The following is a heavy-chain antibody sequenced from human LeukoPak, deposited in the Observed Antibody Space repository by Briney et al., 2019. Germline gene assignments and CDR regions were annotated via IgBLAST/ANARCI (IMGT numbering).Heavy chain of an antibody. Sequence: TGGSLRLSCAASGFTFSSYEMNWVRQAPGKGMEWVSYISSSGSTIYYADSVKGRFTISRDNAKSSLYLQMNSLRAEDTAVYYCARGVAGYYYMDVWGKGTTVTISS. CDR3: ARGVAGYYYMDV. CDR1: GFTFSSYE. J-gene: IGHJ6*03. CDR2: ISSSGSTI. D-gene: IGHD2-15*01. V-gene: IGHV3-48*03.